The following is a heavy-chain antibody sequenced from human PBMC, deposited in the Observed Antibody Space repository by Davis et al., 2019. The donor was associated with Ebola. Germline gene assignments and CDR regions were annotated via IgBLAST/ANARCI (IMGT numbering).Heavy chain of an antibody. CDR1: GYSFTSYW. J-gene: IGHJ6*02. D-gene: IGHD4-11*01. Sequence: GGSLRPPCKGSGYSFTSYWIGWVRQIPGKGLEWMGIIYPGDSDTRYSPSFQGQVTISADKSISTAYLQWSSLKASDTAMYYCASPPGTATIYYYYGTDVWGQGTTVTVSS. V-gene: IGHV5-51*01. CDR2: IYPGDSDT. CDR3: ASPPGTATIYYYYGTDV.